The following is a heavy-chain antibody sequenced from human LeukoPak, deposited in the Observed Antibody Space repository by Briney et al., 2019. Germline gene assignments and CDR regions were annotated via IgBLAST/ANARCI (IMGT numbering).Heavy chain of an antibody. CDR2: ISSSSSYI. CDR1: GFTFSTYS. CDR3: ARIQLNSYYYYMGV. Sequence: PGGPLRLSCAASGFTFSTYSMNWVRQAPGEGLEWVSSISSSSSYIYYADSLKGRFTISRDNAKNSLYLQMNSLRAEDTAVYYCARIQLNSYYYYMGVWGKGTTVTVSS. V-gene: IGHV3-21*01. J-gene: IGHJ6*03. D-gene: IGHD2-2*01.